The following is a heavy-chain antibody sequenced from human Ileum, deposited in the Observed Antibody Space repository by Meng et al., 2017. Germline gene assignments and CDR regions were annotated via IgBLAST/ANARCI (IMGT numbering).Heavy chain of an antibody. V-gene: IGHV4-34*04. Sequence: SETLSLTCAIYGESFNAYFWSWIRQSPGKGLEWIGEINHSGSATNPSLRSRATISVDTSKNQFSLRLNFVTAADTGVYYCARAVPHSSSWGTSNDAFDIWGQGTLVTVSS. CDR2: INHSGSA. CDR3: ARAVPHSSSWGTSNDAFDI. J-gene: IGHJ3*02. CDR1: GESFNAYF. D-gene: IGHD6-13*01.